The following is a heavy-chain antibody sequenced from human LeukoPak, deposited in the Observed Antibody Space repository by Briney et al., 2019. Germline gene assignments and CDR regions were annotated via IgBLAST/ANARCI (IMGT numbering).Heavy chain of an antibody. D-gene: IGHD5-12*01. V-gene: IGHV3-53*01. CDR3: ARVEYSGVGVATIIGLDY. CDR2: IYSGGST. CDR1: GFTVSSNY. J-gene: IGHJ4*02. Sequence: GGSLRLSCAASGFTVSSNYMSWVRQAPGPGLGWVSVIYSGGSTYYADTANGRFTISRDNSKNTLYLQMNSLRAEDTAVYYCARVEYSGVGVATIIGLDYRGQVTLVTVSS.